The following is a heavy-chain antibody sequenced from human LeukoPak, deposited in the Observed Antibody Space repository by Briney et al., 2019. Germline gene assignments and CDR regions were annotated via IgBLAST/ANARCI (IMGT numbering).Heavy chain of an antibody. V-gene: IGHV1-46*01. CDR1: GYTFTSYY. J-gene: IGHJ4*02. CDR2: ITPSGGST. Sequence: ASVKVSCKASGYTFTSYYMHWVRQAPGQGLEWTGIITPSGGSTNYAQKFQGRVTMTRDTSTSTVSMELSSLRSEDTAVYYCARESSSSSCADYWGQGTLVTVSS. D-gene: IGHD6-6*01. CDR3: ARESSSSSCADY.